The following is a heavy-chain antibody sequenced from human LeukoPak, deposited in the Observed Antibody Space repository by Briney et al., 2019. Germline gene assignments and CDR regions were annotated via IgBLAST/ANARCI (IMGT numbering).Heavy chain of an antibody. CDR1: GFTFSSYA. CDR3: TKAGLRGDDSHAKLSDY. CDR2: ISDSGYYT. D-gene: IGHD2-21*01. V-gene: IGHV3-23*01. Sequence: GSSLRLSCAASGFTFSSYAMSWVRQAPGKGLEWVSTISDSGYYTYYADSAKGRFTISRDNSKNTLHLQMNSLRGEDTAVYYCTKAGLRGDDSHAKLSDYWGQGTLVTVSS. J-gene: IGHJ4*02.